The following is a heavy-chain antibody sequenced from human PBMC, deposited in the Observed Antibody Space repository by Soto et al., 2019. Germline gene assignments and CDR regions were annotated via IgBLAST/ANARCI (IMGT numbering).Heavy chain of an antibody. CDR2: ISGSGGST. CDR3: AKDPSYSGSYD. V-gene: IGHV3-23*01. D-gene: IGHD1-26*01. Sequence: EVQLLDSGGGLVEPGGSLRLSCAASGFSFPTYTMGWVRQAPGKGLEWVSAISGSGGSTYYADSVKGRFTISRDNSKNTLYLQMNSLRAEDTAVYYCAKDPSYSGSYDWGQGTMVTVSS. CDR1: GFSFPTYT. J-gene: IGHJ3*01.